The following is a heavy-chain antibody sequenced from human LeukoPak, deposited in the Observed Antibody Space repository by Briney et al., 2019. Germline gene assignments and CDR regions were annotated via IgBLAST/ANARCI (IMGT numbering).Heavy chain of an antibody. CDR1: GFTFDDYG. D-gene: IGHD5-12*01. Sequence: GGSLRLSCAASGFTFDDYGMSWVRQAPGKGLEWVSGINWNGGSTGYADSVKGRFTISRDNAKNSLYLQMNSLRPEDTAVYYCARDLRPYSGYDNLAFDIWGQGTMVTVSS. CDR2: INWNGGST. V-gene: IGHV3-20*04. CDR3: ARDLRPYSGYDNLAFDI. J-gene: IGHJ3*02.